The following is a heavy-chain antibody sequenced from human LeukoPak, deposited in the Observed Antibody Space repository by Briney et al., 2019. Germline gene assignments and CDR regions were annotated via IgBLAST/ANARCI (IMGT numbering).Heavy chain of an antibody. J-gene: IGHJ3*02. D-gene: IGHD1-20*01. CDR1: GGSISNYY. V-gene: IGHV4-59*08. CDR2: VYNSGST. Sequence: SETLSLTCIVSGGSISNYYWSWFRQPPGKGLEWIGYVYNSGSTDYNPSLKSRVTISADTSKNQLSLKLTSVTAADTALYYCARPNTVNYAFDIWGQGTMVTVSS. CDR3: ARPNTVNYAFDI.